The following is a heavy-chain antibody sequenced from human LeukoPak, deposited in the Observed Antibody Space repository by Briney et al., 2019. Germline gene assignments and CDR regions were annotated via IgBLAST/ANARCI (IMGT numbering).Heavy chain of an antibody. CDR2: ISSNGGST. V-gene: IGHV3-64D*06. CDR3: VKDLAATTVVTPDAFDI. D-gene: IGHD4-23*01. J-gene: IGHJ3*02. CDR1: GFTFSSYA. Sequence: PGGSLRLSCSASGFTFSSYAMHWVRQAPGKGLEYVSAISSNGGSTYYADSVKGRFTISRDNSKNTLCLQMSSLRAEDTAVYYCVKDLAATTVVTPDAFDIWGQGTMVTVSS.